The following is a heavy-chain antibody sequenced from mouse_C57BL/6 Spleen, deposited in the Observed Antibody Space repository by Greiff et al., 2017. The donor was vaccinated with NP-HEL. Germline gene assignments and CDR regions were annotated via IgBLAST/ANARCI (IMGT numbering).Heavy chain of an antibody. CDR1: GYTFTSYW. CDR2: IDPSDSYT. CDR3: TRSESNYPWFAY. Sequence: QVQLQQPGAELVMPGASVKLSCKASGYTFTSYWMHWVKQRPGQGLEWIGEIDPSDSYTNYNQKFTGKSTLTVAKSSSTASMQLGSLASEDSAFYYCTRSESNYPWFAYWGQGTLVTVSA. J-gene: IGHJ3*01. D-gene: IGHD2-5*01. V-gene: IGHV1-69*01.